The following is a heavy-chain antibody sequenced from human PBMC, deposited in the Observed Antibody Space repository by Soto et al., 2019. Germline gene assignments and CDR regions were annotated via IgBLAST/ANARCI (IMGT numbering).Heavy chain of an antibody. D-gene: IGHD5-18*01. Sequence: TLSLTCTVSGGSIRSGDYYWSWIRQPPGKGLEWIGYIYYSGNTYYNPSLKSRVTISVDTSKNQFSLKLRSVTAADTAVYYCAREGYSYGDTGDYWGQGTLVTVS. CDR1: GGSIRSGDYY. CDR2: IYYSGNT. V-gene: IGHV4-30-4*01. J-gene: IGHJ4*02. CDR3: AREGYSYGDTGDY.